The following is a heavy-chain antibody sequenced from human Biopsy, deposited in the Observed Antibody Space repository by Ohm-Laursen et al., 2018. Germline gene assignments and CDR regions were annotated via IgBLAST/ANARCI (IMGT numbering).Heavy chain of an antibody. D-gene: IGHD2-2*01. CDR2: IIPILRTT. CDR3: AREAIGYQLPCDD. J-gene: IGHJ4*02. CDR1: GGTFSNYG. V-gene: IGHV1-69*11. Sequence: ASVKVSCKVPGGTFSNYGVNWVRQAPGQGLEWMGRIIPILRTTAYAQTFLGRVTITVDSPTSTVDMELTSLTSEDTAVYFCAREAIGYQLPCDDWGQGTQVTVSS.